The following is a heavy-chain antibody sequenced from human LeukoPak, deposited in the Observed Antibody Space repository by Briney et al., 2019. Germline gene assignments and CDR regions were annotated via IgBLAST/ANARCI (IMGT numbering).Heavy chain of an antibody. J-gene: IGHJ3*02. CDR2: IFHSGST. V-gene: IGHV4-4*02. D-gene: IGHD3-16*02. Sequence: PSGTVSLTCAVSGGSISSNNWWSWVRQPPGRGLEWIGEIFHSGSTNYNPSLKSRVTMSVDTSKNQFSLKLSSVTAADTAVYYCARDFGDYDYVWGSYRYAFDIWGQGTMVTVSS. CDR3: ARDFGDYDYVWGSYRYAFDI. CDR1: GGSISSNNW.